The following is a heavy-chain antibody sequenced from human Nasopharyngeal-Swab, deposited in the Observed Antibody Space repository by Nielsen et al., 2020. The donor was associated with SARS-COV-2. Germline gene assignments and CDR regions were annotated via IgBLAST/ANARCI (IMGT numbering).Heavy chain of an antibody. J-gene: IGHJ6*02. Sequence: GSLRLSCTVSGGSISSSSYYWGWIRQPPGKGLEWIGSIYYSGSTHYNPSLKSRVTISVDTSKNQFSLKLSSVTAADTAVYYCARGGSSWYIDYYGMDVWGQGTTVTVSS. CDR3: ARGGSSWYIDYYGMDV. CDR2: IYYSGST. D-gene: IGHD6-13*01. V-gene: IGHV4-39*07. CDR1: GGSISSSSYY.